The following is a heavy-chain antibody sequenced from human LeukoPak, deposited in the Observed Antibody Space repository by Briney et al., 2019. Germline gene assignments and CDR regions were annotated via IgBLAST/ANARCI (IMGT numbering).Heavy chain of an antibody. J-gene: IGHJ6*02. V-gene: IGHV4-59*01. CDR1: GGSISSYY. Sequence: SETLSLTCRVSGGSISSYYWSWIRQPPGKGLEYIGYIYYSGSTNYNPSLNSRVTISVDTSKDQFSLNLTSVTAADTAVYYCARLKCISTTCPSRYVMDVWGQGTTVTVSS. CDR2: IYYSGST. D-gene: IGHD2-2*01. CDR3: ARLKCISTTCPSRYVMDV.